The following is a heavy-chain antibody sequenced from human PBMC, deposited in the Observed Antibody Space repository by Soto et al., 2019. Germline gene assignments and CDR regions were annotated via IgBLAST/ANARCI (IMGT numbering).Heavy chain of an antibody. J-gene: IGHJ4*02. Sequence: EVQLLESGGGLVQPGGSLRLSCAASGFTFSSYAMSWVRQAPGKGLEWVSAISGSGGSTYYADSVKGRFTISRDNSNHTMFLQMNSLRAEDTAVYYCARRSRGWYFDYWGQGTLVTVSS. D-gene: IGHD6-19*01. CDR1: GFTFSSYA. CDR3: ARRSRGWYFDY. V-gene: IGHV3-23*01. CDR2: ISGSGGST.